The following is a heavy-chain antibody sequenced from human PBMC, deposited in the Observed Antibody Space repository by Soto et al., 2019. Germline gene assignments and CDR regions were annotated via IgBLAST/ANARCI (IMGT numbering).Heavy chain of an antibody. CDR3: ARDWMVEIYYYGMDV. CDR2: INPSGGST. V-gene: IGHV1-46*01. CDR1: GYTFTSYY. D-gene: IGHD6-19*01. J-gene: IGHJ6*02. Sequence: ASVKVSCKASGYTFTSYYMHWVRQAPGQGLEWMGIINPSGGSTSYAQKFQGRVTMTRDTSTSTVYMELSSLRSEDTAVYYCARDWMVEIYYYGMDVWGQGTTVTVS.